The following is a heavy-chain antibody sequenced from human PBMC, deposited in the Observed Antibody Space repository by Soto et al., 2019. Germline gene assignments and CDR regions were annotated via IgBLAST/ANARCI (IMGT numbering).Heavy chain of an antibody. J-gene: IGHJ4*02. D-gene: IGHD3-3*01. Sequence: ASVKVSCKASGYTFTGYYMHWVRQAPGQGLEWMGWINPNSGNTHYAQHFQERVTLTRDMSTGTAYMELSSLRSEDTAVYYCAAVPVLRFLKWLPAYFDYWGQGTLVTVSS. CDR2: INPNSGNT. CDR3: AAVPVLRFLKWLPAYFDY. V-gene: IGHV1-2*02. CDR1: GYTFTGYY.